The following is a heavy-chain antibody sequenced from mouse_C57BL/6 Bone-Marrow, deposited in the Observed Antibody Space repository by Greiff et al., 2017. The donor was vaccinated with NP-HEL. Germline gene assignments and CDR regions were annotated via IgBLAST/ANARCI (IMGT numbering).Heavy chain of an antibody. D-gene: IGHD3-1*01. V-gene: IGHV1-64*01. CDR3: ARGGYGSRAGY. J-gene: IGHJ2*01. CDR1: GYTFTSYC. CDR2: IHPNSGST. Sequence: VQLQQPGPELVKPGASLKLSCNASGYTFTSYCMHWVKQRPGQGLEWIVMIHPNSGSTNYNEKFKSKATLTVDKSSSAAYMQLSSLTSEESAVYYCARGGYGSRAGYWGRGTTLTVSS.